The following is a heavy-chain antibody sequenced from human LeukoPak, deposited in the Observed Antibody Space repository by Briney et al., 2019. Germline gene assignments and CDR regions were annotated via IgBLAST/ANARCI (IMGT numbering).Heavy chain of an antibody. V-gene: IGHV3-74*01. CDR1: GFSFSTHW. CDR3: GSLTVVARDH. CDR2: INSDGSRT. J-gene: IGHJ4*02. D-gene: IGHD3-22*01. Sequence: PGGSLRLPCAASGFSFSTHWMHWVRQAPGKGLVCVAQINSDGSRTSYADSVKGRFTISRDNAKNTLYLEMISLRAEDTAVYYCGSLTVVARDHWGQGTLVTVSS.